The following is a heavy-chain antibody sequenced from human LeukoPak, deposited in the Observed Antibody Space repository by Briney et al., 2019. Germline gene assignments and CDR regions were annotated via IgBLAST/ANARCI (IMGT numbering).Heavy chain of an antibody. CDR3: ARHVPPGIAAAGSLDY. Sequence: SETLSLTCTVSGGSISSSGYYWGWIRQPPGKGLEWIGSIYYSGSTYYNPSLKSRVTISVDTSKNQFSLKLSSVTAADTAVYYCARHVPPGIAAAGSLDYWGQGTLVTVSS. D-gene: IGHD6-13*01. J-gene: IGHJ4*02. V-gene: IGHV4-39*01. CDR1: GGSISSSGYY. CDR2: IYYSGST.